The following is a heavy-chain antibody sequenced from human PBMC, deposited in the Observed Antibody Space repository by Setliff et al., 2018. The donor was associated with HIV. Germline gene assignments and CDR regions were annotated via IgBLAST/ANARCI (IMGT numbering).Heavy chain of an antibody. CDR3: ARSVTFLVDWFDP. CDR1: GGSISSYY. V-gene: IGHV4-31*03. CDR2: IYSSGST. J-gene: IGHJ5*02. Sequence: SETLSLTCTVSGGSISSYYWNWIRQHPGKGLEWIGYIYSSGSTYYNPSLQSRVPMSVDTSKNQFSLKLTSVTAADTAVYYCARSVTFLVDWFDPWGRGTLVTVSS. D-gene: IGHD4-17*01.